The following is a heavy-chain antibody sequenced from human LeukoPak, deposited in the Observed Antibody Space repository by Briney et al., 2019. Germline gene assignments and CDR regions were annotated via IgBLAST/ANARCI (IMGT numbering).Heavy chain of an antibody. CDR2: IIPILGIA. CDR3: ARQIAAAGYAFDI. CDR1: GGTFSSYA. V-gene: IGHV1-69*04. Sequence: GASVKVSCKASGGTFSSYAISWVRQAPGQGLEWMGRIIPILGIANYAQKFQGRVTITADKSTSTAYMELSSLRSEDTAVYYCARQIAAAGYAFDIWGQGTMVTVSS. D-gene: IGHD6-13*01. J-gene: IGHJ3*02.